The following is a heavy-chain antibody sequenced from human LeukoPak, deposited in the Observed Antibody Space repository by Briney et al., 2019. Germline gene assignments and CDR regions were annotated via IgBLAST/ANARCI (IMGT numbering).Heavy chain of an antibody. Sequence: PSETLSLTCTVSGGSISSYYWSWIRQPPGKGLEWIGEINHSGSTNYNPSLKSRVTISVDTSKNQFSLKLSSVTAADTAVYYCARPTWFGAIDYWGQGTLVTVSS. J-gene: IGHJ4*02. V-gene: IGHV4-34*01. CDR2: INHSGST. CDR3: ARPTWFGAIDY. D-gene: IGHD3-10*01. CDR1: GGSISSYY.